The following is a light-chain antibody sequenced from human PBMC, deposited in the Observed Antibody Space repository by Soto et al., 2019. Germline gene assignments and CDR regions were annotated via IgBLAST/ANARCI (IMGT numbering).Light chain of an antibody. CDR2: SDD. J-gene: IGLJ1*01. Sequence: QSVLTQPPSASGTPGQTVTISCSGSSSNIGSNSVNWYQQLPGAAPSLLIYSDDQRPSGVPDRFSGSKSGTSASLAISGLQYEDEADYFCAVWDETLIEVFGTGTKLTVL. CDR1: SSNIGSNS. V-gene: IGLV1-44*01. CDR3: AVWDETLIEV.